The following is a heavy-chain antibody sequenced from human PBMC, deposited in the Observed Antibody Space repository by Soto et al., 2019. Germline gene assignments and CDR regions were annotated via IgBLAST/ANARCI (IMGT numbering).Heavy chain of an antibody. D-gene: IGHD3-3*01. J-gene: IGHJ4*02. CDR1: RGSVSSGSYY. CDR3: ARGVTYYDFWSGYYFDY. Sequence: PSETLSLTCTVSRGSVSSGSYYWSWIRQPPGKGLEWIGYIYYSGSTNYNPSLKSRVTISVDTSKNQCSLKLSSVTAADTAVYYCARGVTYYDFWSGYYFDYWGQGTLVTVSS. CDR2: IYYSGST. V-gene: IGHV4-61*01.